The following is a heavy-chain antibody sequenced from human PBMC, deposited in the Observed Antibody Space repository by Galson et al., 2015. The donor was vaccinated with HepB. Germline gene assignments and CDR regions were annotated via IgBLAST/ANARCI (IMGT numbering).Heavy chain of an antibody. CDR3: AREIREWDAFDI. V-gene: IGHV1-8*01. Sequence: SVKVSCKASGYTFTSYDINWVRQATGQGLEWMGWMNPNSGNTGYAQKFQGRVTMTRNTSISTAYMELSSLRSEDTAVYYCAREIREWDAFDIWGQGTMVTVSS. J-gene: IGHJ3*02. CDR1: GYTFTSYD. CDR2: MNPNSGNT. D-gene: IGHD2-8*01.